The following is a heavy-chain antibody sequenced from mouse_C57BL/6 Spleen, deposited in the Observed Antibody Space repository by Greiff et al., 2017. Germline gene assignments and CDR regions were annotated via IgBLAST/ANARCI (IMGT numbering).Heavy chain of an antibody. Sequence: QVQLQQPGAELVKPGASVKMSCKASGYTFTSYWITWVKQRPGQGLEWIGDIYPGSGSTNHNEKFKSKATLTVDTSSSTAYMQLSSLTSEDSAVYYCARGGYGNYRGDYYAMDYWGQGTSVTVSS. V-gene: IGHV1-55*01. CDR2: IYPGSGST. D-gene: IGHD2-1*01. CDR3: ARGGYGNYRGDYYAMDY. J-gene: IGHJ4*01. CDR1: GYTFTSYW.